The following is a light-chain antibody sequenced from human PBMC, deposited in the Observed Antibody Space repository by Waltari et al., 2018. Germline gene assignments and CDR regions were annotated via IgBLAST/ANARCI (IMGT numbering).Light chain of an antibody. J-gene: IGLJ2*01. Sequence: QSVLTQPPSASGTPGQRVTISCSGSSPNIGSKTVNWYQQLPGTAPKLLSFCNNQPPSGVPDRFAGSKSGTSASLAISGLLSEDEADYYCSSWDDSVIGPVFGGGTKLTVL. CDR2: CNN. CDR1: SPNIGSKT. CDR3: SSWDDSVIGPV. V-gene: IGLV1-44*01.